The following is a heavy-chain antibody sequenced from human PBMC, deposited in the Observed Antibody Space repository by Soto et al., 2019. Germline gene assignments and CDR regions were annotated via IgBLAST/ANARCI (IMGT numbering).Heavy chain of an antibody. Sequence: GGSPRLSCAASGFTFSRYSMNWVRQAPGKGLEWVSYISSSSSTIYYADSVKGRFTISRDNAKNSLYLQMNSLRAEDTAVYYCARPTPYSSSWYDAFDIWGQGTMVTVSS. CDR3: ARPTPYSSSWYDAFDI. V-gene: IGHV3-48*01. D-gene: IGHD6-13*01. CDR1: GFTFSRYS. CDR2: ISSSSSTI. J-gene: IGHJ3*02.